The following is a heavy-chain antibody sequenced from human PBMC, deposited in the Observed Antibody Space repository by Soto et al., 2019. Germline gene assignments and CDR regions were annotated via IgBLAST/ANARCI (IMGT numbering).Heavy chain of an antibody. Sequence: ESLNIFYRGAGYSFTRYWIGLVRQMPGKGLEWMGIIYPGDSDTRYSPSFQGQVTISADKSISTAYPQWSSLKASDTAMYYCARGTTVVTHRFDYWGQGTLVTVSS. CDR2: IYPGDSDT. CDR3: ARGTTVVTHRFDY. CDR1: GYSFTRYW. D-gene: IGHD4-17*01. V-gene: IGHV5-51*01. J-gene: IGHJ4*02.